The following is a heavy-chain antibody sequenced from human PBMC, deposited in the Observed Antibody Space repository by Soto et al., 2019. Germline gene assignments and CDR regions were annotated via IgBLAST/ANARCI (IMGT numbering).Heavy chain of an antibody. J-gene: IGHJ5*02. V-gene: IGHV4-34*01. CDR3: ASFSVYYDFWSGYYARVDP. CDR1: GGSFSGYY. Sequence: SETLSLTCALYGGSFSGYYLIWIRQPPGRGLEWIGEINHSGSTNYNPSLKGRVTISVDTPKNQFSLTLRSVTAADTAVYYCASFSVYYDFWSGYYARVDPWVQATL. CDR2: INHSGST. D-gene: IGHD3-3*01.